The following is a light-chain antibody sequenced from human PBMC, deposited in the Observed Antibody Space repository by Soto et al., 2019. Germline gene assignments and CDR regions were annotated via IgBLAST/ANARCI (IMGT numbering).Light chain of an antibody. CDR1: QSVSSN. Sequence: EIVMTQSPATLSVSPGERATLSCRASQSVSSNLAWYHQKPGQAPRLLIYGASTRATGIPARFSGGGSGTGFTLTISSLQSEDFAVYYCQQYNNWPYTFGQGTKLEIK. CDR2: GAS. CDR3: QQYNNWPYT. V-gene: IGKV3-15*01. J-gene: IGKJ2*01.